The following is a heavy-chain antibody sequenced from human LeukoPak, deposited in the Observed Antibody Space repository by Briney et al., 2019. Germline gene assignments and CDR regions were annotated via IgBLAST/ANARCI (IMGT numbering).Heavy chain of an antibody. CDR3: ARAGSHWHYVY. J-gene: IGHJ4*02. V-gene: IGHV3-7*01. Sequence: PGGSLRLSCAASGFTFSGISLSWVRQSPTKGLEWVAIIKQDGSERYYVDSVKGRFTISRDNAKNSLSLQMNNLRVEDTAVYYCARAGSHWHYVYWGQGTVVTVSS. D-gene: IGHD3-10*01. CDR2: IKQDGSER. CDR1: GFTFSGIS.